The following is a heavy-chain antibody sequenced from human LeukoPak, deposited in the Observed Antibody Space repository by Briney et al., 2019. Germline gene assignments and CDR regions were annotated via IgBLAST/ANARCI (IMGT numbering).Heavy chain of an antibody. Sequence: PGGSLRLSCAASGFIVSSNYMSWVRQAPGKGLGWVSVIYSGGSTYYRGSVKGRFTISRDNSKNTLYLQMNSLRAEDTAVYYCARDRAVTTVVSDYWGQGTLVTVSS. CDR3: ARDRAVTTVVSDY. D-gene: IGHD4-17*01. V-gene: IGHV3-53*01. J-gene: IGHJ4*02. CDR1: GFIVSSNY. CDR2: IYSGGST.